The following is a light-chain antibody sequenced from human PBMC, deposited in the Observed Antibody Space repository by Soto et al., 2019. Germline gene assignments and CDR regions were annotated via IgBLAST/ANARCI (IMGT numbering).Light chain of an antibody. CDR3: QQYYNWPPIT. J-gene: IGKJ4*01. CDR1: QSVSSN. Sequence: IVMTQSPATLSVSPGERVTLSCRASQSVSSNLAWYQQKPGQAPRLLIYGASTRTTGIPARFSGSGSGTEFTLTISSLQSEDFALYYCQQYYNWPPITFGGGTKVEIK. CDR2: GAS. V-gene: IGKV3-15*01.